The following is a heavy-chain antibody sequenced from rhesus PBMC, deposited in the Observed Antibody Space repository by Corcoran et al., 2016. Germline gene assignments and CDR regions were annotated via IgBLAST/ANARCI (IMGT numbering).Heavy chain of an antibody. D-gene: IGHD5-12*01. CDR2: IRSGGST. CDR1: GGSVSGYW. V-gene: IGHV4-160*01. Sequence: QVQLQQWGEGLVKPSETLSLTCAVYGGSVSGYWWGWIRQPPGKGLGWIGRIRSGGSTNYNPSRNSRVTISIDTSKNQFSLKLSSVTAADTAVYYCARLTLGYPTLWGQGVLVTVSS. CDR3: ARLTLGYPTL. J-gene: IGHJ4*01.